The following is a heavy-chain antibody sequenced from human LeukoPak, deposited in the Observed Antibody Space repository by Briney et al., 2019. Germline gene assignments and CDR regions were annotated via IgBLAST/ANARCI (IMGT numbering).Heavy chain of an antibody. Sequence: PGGSLRLSCVASRFTFSTFGMHWVRQAPGKGLEWVAVISHDGSNKYCVDSVKGRFTISRDNSKNTLYLQMNSLRAEDTAVYYCAREVGGYGDYWGQGTLVTVSS. J-gene: IGHJ4*02. D-gene: IGHD5-12*01. CDR3: AREVGGYGDY. V-gene: IGHV3-30*03. CDR1: RFTFSTFG. CDR2: ISHDGSNK.